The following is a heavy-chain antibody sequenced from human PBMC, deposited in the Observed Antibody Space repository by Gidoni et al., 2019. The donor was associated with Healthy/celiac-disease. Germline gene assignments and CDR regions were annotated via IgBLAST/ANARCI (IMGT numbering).Heavy chain of an antibody. Sequence: EVQLLESGGGLVQPGGSVRVSCEGAGCTVSSYALSWVRQAPGKGLGGVSAISGSGRITYYADSVKGRFTISSDNSKNTLYLQMNSLIAEDTAVYYCANLLVRGVINVAVSDYWGQGTLVTVSS. CDR1: GCTVSSYA. V-gene: IGHV3-23*01. CDR3: ANLLVRGVINVAVSDY. J-gene: IGHJ4*02. CDR2: ISGSGRIT. D-gene: IGHD3-10*01.